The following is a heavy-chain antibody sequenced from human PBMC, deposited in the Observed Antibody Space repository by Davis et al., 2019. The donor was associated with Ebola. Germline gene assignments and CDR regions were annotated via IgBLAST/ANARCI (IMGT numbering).Heavy chain of an antibody. CDR3: AKDTANIWFDV. CDR2: LGTSADT. Sequence: GGSLRLSCAASGFIFSNYVMSWVRQAPGKGLEWVSTLGTSADTYYAGSVKGRFTISRDNSRNTLYLQMNGLRVEDTAMYYCAKDTANIWFDVWGQGTMVTVSS. J-gene: IGHJ3*01. D-gene: IGHD2-21*02. CDR1: GFIFSNYV. V-gene: IGHV3-23*01.